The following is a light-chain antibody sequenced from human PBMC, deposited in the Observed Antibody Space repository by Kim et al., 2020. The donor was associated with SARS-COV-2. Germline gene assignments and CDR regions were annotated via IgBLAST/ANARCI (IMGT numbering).Light chain of an antibody. J-gene: IGKJ4*01. CDR1: QSVRSA. V-gene: IGKV3-11*01. Sequence: EIVLTQSPATLSLSPGERATLSCRASQSVRSALAWYQQKPGQAPRLLIYDASNRATGIPARFSGSGSGTDFTLTISSLEPEDLAVYYCQQRSDWPLTFGGGTKVEI. CDR2: DAS. CDR3: QQRSDWPLT.